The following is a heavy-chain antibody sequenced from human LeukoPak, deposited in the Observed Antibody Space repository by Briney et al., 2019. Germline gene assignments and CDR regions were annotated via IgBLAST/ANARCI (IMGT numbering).Heavy chain of an antibody. D-gene: IGHD6-6*01. CDR2: IYHSGST. J-gene: IGHJ4*02. Sequence: KPSETLSLTCTVSGYSISSGYYWGWIRQPPGKGLEWVGSIYHSGSTYYIPSLKSRVTISVDTSKNQFSLKLSSVTAADTAVYYCAGDRYSSSLDYWGQGTLVTVSS. CDR3: AGDRYSSSLDY. V-gene: IGHV4-38-2*02. CDR1: GYSISSGYY.